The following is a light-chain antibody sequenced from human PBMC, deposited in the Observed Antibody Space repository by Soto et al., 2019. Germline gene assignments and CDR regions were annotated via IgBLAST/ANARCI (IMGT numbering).Light chain of an antibody. CDR1: SSNIGSNY. J-gene: IGLJ1*01. CDR3: AAWDYSLSGYV. CDR2: RNN. V-gene: IGLV1-47*01. Sequence: QSVLTQPPSASGTPGQRVTISCSGSSSNIGSNYVYWYQQLPGPAPKLLIYRNNQRTSGVPDRFSGSKSGTSASLAISGLRSDDEADYYCAAWDYSLSGYVFGTGPKSPS.